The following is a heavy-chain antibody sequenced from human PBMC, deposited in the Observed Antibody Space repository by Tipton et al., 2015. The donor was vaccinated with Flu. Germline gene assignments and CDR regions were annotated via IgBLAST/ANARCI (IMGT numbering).Heavy chain of an antibody. CDR3: ATAGAGGYDFN. Sequence: TLSLTCIVSGGSVRSSTYYWGYIRQPPGKGLEWIGNMHYSGGTYYNPSLKSRVIISIDTSKNQFSLKLTSVTAADTAVYYCATAGAGGYDFNLGQGTLVTVSS. D-gene: IGHD5-12*01. CDR1: GGSVRSSTYY. CDR2: MHYSGGT. V-gene: IGHV4-39*07. J-gene: IGHJ4*02.